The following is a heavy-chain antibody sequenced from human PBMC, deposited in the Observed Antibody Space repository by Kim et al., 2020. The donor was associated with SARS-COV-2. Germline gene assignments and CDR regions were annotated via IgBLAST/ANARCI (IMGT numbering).Heavy chain of an antibody. V-gene: IGHV5-51*01. J-gene: IGHJ4*02. D-gene: IGHD3-16*01. CDR3: ARHVGDKIGYFDY. Sequence: YRPSFQGQVTISADKSISTAYLQWSSLKASDTAMYYCARHVGDKIGYFDYWGQGTLVTVSS.